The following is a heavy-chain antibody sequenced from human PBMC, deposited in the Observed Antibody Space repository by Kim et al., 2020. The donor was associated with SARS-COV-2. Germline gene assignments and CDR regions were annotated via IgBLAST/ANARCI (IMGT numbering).Heavy chain of an antibody. Sequence: YAPSVKGRFIVSRETAKNSLYLQINGLKTEDTAVYYCARDTAAAMDVWGQGTTVTVSS. CDR3: ARDTAAAMDV. D-gene: IGHD6-25*01. V-gene: IGHV3-72*01. J-gene: IGHJ6*02.